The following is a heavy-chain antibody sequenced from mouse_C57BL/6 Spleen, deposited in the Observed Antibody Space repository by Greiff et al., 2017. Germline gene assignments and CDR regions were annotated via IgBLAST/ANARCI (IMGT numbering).Heavy chain of an antibody. V-gene: IGHV1-64*01. CDR1: GYTFTSYW. CDR2: IHPNSGST. J-gene: IGHJ1*03. D-gene: IGHD2-4*01. CDR3: ARSFDYDGDWYFDV. Sequence: VQLQQPGAELVKPGASVKLSCKASGYTFTSYWMHWVKQRPGQGLEWIGMIHPNSGSTNYNEKFKSKATLTVDKSSSTAYMQLSSLTSEDSAVYSGARSFDYDGDWYFDVWGTGTTVTVSS.